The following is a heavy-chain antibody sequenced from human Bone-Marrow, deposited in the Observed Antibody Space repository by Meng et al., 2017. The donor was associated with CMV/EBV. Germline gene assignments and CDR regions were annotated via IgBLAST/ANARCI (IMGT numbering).Heavy chain of an antibody. Sequence: GGSLRLSCAASGFTFDDYAMHWVRQAPGKGLEWVSGISWNSGSIGYADSVKGRFTISRDNAKNSLYLQMNSLRAEDTAVYYCAKDGQRGYYMDVWGQGTTVTVSS. V-gene: IGHV3-9*01. CDR1: GFTFDDYA. D-gene: IGHD5-18*01. CDR3: AKDGQRGYYMDV. J-gene: IGHJ6*02. CDR2: ISWNSGSI.